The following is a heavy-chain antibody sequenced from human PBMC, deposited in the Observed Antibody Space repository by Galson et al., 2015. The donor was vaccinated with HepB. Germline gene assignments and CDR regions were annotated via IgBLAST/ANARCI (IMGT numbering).Heavy chain of an antibody. D-gene: IGHD3-3*01. V-gene: IGHV4-31*03. CDR1: GGSISSGGYY. J-gene: IGHJ4*02. CDR2: IYYSGST. CDR3: ASSELLYDFWSGYQPSYYFDY. Sequence: TLSLTCTVSGGSISSGGYYWSWIRQHPGKDLEWIGYIYYSGSTYYNPSLKSRVTISVDTSKNQFSLKLSSVTAADTAVYYCASSELLYDFWSGYQPSYYFDYWGQGTLVTVSS.